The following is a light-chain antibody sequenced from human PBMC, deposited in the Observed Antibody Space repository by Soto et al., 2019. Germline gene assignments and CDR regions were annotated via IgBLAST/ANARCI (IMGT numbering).Light chain of an antibody. CDR1: SSNIGAGFD. Sequence: QAVVTQPPSVSGAPGQRIIISCTCSSSNIGAGFDVHWYQHLPGTAPKLLVYDNDNRPSGLPARFSDSRSGTSASLAITSLLADDEADYYCQSYDNSLSGVVFGGGTKLTVL. CDR2: DND. CDR3: QSYDNSLSGVV. V-gene: IGLV1-40*01. J-gene: IGLJ2*01.